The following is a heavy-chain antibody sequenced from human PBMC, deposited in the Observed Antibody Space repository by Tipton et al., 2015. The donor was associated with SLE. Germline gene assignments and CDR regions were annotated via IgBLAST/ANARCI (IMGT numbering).Heavy chain of an antibody. CDR2: ISSSSSYI. D-gene: IGHD4-17*01. V-gene: IGHV3-21*03. CDR3: ARDLTTVTSEYFDY. J-gene: IGHJ4*02. CDR1: GFTFSKYA. Sequence: GSLRLSCVGAGFTFSKYAMTWVRQAPGKGLEWVSFISSSSSYIYYADSVKGRFTISRDNAKNSLYLQMNSLRAEDTAVYYCARDLTTVTSEYFDYWGQGTLVTVSS.